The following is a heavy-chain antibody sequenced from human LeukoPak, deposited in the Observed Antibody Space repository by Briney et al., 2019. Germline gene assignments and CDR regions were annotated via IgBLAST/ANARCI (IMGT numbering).Heavy chain of an antibody. J-gene: IGHJ4*02. D-gene: IGHD6-25*01. Sequence: PGGSLRLSCVASGFTFSSYSMHWVRQAPGKGLEWVAVISYDGSNKYYADSVKGRFTISRDNSKNTLYLQMNSLRAEDTAVYYCAVSSSVDYWGQGTLVTVSS. CDR1: GFTFSSYS. V-gene: IGHV3-30*03. CDR3: AVSSSVDY. CDR2: ISYDGSNK.